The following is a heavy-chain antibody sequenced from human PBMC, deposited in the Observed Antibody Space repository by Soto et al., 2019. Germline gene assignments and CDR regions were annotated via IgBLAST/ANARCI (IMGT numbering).Heavy chain of an antibody. Sequence: WGCLILYCGSSGFTFCRYEMNWVRQAPGKGLEWVSYISSSGSTIYYADSVKGRFTISRDNAKNSLYLQMNSLRAEDTAVYYCARKSGSYYYGMDVWGQGTTVTVSS. V-gene: IGHV3-48*03. J-gene: IGHJ6*02. D-gene: IGHD5-12*01. CDR1: GFTFCRYE. CDR2: ISSSGSTI. CDR3: ARKSGSYYYGMDV.